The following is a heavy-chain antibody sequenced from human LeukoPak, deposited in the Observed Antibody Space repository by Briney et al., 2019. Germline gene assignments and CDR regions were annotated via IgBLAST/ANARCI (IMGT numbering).Heavy chain of an antibody. CDR2: VNDSGST. J-gene: IGHJ4*02. CDR3: VRGLVGATIVIIDY. CDR1: GGSFSGYY. Sequence: PSETLSLTCAVYGGSFSGYYWTWIRQPPGKGLEWIGEVNDSGSTNYNPSLNSRVTISVDTSKNQFSLRLNSVTAADTALYYCVRGLVGATIVIIDYWGQGTLVTVSS. D-gene: IGHD1-26*01. V-gene: IGHV4-34*01.